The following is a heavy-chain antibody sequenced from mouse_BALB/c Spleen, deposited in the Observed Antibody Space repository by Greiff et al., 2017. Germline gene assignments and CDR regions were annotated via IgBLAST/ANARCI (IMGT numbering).Heavy chain of an antibody. J-gene: IGHJ4*01. V-gene: IGHV5-6*01. CDR3: AREIPDYAMDY. CDR2: ISSGGSYT. Sequence: EVMLVESGGDLVKPGGSLKLSCAASGFTFSSYGMSWVRQTPDKRLEWVATISSGGSYTYYPDSVKGRFTISRDNAKNTLYLQMSSLKSEDTAMYYCAREIPDYAMDYWGQGTSVTVSS. CDR1: GFTFSSYG.